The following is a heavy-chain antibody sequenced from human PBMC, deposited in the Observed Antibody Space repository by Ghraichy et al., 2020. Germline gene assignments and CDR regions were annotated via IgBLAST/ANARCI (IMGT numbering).Heavy chain of an antibody. Sequence: ASVKVSCKASGYRFSSFGVDWVRQAPGQGLEWMGWINPYNGNKNSALKFQGRLTMTTDTSTTTAYMELRSLRSDDTAVYYCARKGYDSLTGYYTSCDAWGQGTLVTVSS. CDR2: INPYNGNK. CDR1: GYRFSSFG. J-gene: IGHJ5*02. CDR3: ARKGYDSLTGYYTSCDA. D-gene: IGHD3-9*01. V-gene: IGHV1-18*01.